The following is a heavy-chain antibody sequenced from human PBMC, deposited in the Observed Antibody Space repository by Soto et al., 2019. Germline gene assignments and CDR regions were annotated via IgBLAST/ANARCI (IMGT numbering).Heavy chain of an antibody. J-gene: IGHJ4*02. Sequence: PSETLSLTCTVSGGSISSYYWSWIRQPPGKGLEWIGYIYYSGSTIYYADSVRGRFTISRDNAKNSLYLQMNSLRDDATAVYYCARGRGYCGGTNCYLDSWGQGALVTVSS. CDR1: GGSISSYY. CDR2: IYYSGSTI. D-gene: IGHD2-21*01. CDR3: ARGRGYCGGTNCYLDS. V-gene: IGHV3-48*02.